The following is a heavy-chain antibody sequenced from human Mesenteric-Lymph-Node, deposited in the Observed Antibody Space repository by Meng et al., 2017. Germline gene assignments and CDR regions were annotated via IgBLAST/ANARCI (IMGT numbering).Heavy chain of an antibody. CDR3: ARTQYSGYVLGSWFDP. Sequence: SGPTLVKPTETLTLTCTVSGFSLSNARMGVSWIRQPPGKALEWLAHIFSNDEKSYSTSLKSRLTISKDTSKSQVVLTMTNMDPVDTATYYCARTQYSGYVLGSWFDPWGQRTLVTVSS. CDR1: GFSLSNARMG. CDR2: IFSNDEK. J-gene: IGHJ5*02. V-gene: IGHV2-26*01. D-gene: IGHD5-12*01.